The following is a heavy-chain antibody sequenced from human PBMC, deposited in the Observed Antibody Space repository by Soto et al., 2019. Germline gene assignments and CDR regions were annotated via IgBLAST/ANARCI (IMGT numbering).Heavy chain of an antibody. V-gene: IGHV3-23*01. Sequence: EVQLLESGGGLVQPGGSLRLSCAASGFMFSSYVMSWVRQAPGKGLEWVSGVSGSGSRTYYADSMKGRFSISRDNSGNTLYLQLNSLRAEDTAVYYCAVLTTVTDADYWGQGTLVTVPS. CDR1: GFMFSSYV. CDR3: AVLTTVTDADY. D-gene: IGHD4-17*01. J-gene: IGHJ4*02. CDR2: VSGSGSRT.